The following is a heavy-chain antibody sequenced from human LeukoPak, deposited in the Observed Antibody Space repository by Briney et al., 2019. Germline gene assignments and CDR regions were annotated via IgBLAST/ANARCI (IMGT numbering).Heavy chain of an antibody. CDR2: LYPGDSDS. V-gene: IGHV5-51*01. D-gene: IGHD5-24*01. CDR1: GYSFFSNYW. J-gene: IGHJ4*02. Sequence: GESLTISCKAYGYSFFSNYWIAWVRQMPGKGLEWMGSLYPGDSDSRYSPSFQGQVTISADRSISTAYLHWSSLKVSDTAMYYCARASRDGYNQNFDYWGQGTLVTVSS. CDR3: ARASRDGYNQNFDY.